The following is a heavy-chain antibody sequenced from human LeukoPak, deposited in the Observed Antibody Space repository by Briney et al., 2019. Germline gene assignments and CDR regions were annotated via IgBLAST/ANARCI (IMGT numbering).Heavy chain of an antibody. CDR1: GLSFSSYA. CDR2: IGASSEII. V-gene: IGHV3-23*01. CDR3: AKDPESTGYANYFDH. Sequence: GGSLRLSCAASGLSFSSYAMSWVRQAPGKGLDWVAVIGASSEIIYYAESVKGRFAISRDNYRNTLFLQMNSLRAEDSAVYYCAKDPESTGYANYFDHWGQGTLVTVSS. D-gene: IGHD5-12*01. J-gene: IGHJ4*02.